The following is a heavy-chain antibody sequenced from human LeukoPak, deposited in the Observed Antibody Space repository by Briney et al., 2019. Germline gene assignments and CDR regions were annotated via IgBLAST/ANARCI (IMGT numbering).Heavy chain of an antibody. Sequence: ASVKVSCKASGYTFTSYYMHWVRQAPGQGLEWMGWINPNSGGTNYAQKFQGRVTMTRDTSISTAYMELSRLRSDDTAVYYCARARLYGSGTYFDYWGQGTLVTVSS. D-gene: IGHD3-10*01. V-gene: IGHV1-2*02. J-gene: IGHJ4*02. CDR1: GYTFTSYY. CDR2: INPNSGGT. CDR3: ARARLYGSGTYFDY.